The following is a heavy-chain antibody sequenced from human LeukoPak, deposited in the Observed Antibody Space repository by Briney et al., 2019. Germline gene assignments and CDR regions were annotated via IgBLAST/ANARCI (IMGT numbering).Heavy chain of an antibody. CDR1: GDSISSGSYY. V-gene: IGHV4-39*01. CDR2: IYYSGST. J-gene: IGHJ3*02. CDR3: SSDRHDAFDI. Sequence: SQTLSLTCTVSGDSISSGSYYWGWIRQPPGKGLEWIGSIYYSGSTYYNPSLKSRVTISVDTSKNQFSLKLSSVTAADTAVYYCSSDRHDAFDIWGQGTMVTVSS.